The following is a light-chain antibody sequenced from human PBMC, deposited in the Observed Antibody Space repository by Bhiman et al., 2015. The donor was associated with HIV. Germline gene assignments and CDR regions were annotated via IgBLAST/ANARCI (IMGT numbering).Light chain of an antibody. CDR3: ATWEDILNSPHVV. J-gene: IGLJ2*01. Sequence: QSVLTQPPSMSGTPGQRVSISCSGSSSNIGSNTVNWYQRLPGTAPKLLIYRSNLRPSGVPDRFSGSKSGTSASLAISGLQPEDEAYYFCATWEDILNSPHVVFGGGTKLTVL. V-gene: IGLV1-44*01. CDR1: SSNIGSNT. CDR2: RSN.